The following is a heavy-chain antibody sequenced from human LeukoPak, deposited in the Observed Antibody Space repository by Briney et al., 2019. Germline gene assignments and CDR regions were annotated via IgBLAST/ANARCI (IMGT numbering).Heavy chain of an antibody. CDR2: IYYSGST. CDR1: GGSISSSSYY. CDR3: ARVLRGAPAAPLDY. Sequence: PSETLSLTCTVSGGSISSSSYYWGWIRQPPGKGLEWIGSIYYSGSTYYNPSLKSRVTISVDTSKNQFSLKLSSVTAADTAVYYCARVLRGAPAAPLDYWGQGTLVTVSS. D-gene: IGHD2-15*01. V-gene: IGHV4-39*07. J-gene: IGHJ4*02.